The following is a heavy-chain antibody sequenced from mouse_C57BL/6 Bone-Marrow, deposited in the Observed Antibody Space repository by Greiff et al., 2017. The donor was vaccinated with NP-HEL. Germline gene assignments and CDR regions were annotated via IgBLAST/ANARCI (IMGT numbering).Heavy chain of an antibody. CDR3: ARRDDYLDY. CDR1: GFTFSDYY. V-gene: IGHV5-12*01. CDR2: ISNGGGST. J-gene: IGHJ2*01. D-gene: IGHD2-3*01. Sequence: EVMLVESGGGLVQPGGSLKLSCAASGFTFSDYYMYWVRQTPEKRLEWVAYISNGGGSTYYPDTVKGRFTISRDNAKNTLYLQMSRLKSEDTAMYYCARRDDYLDYWGQGTTLTVSS.